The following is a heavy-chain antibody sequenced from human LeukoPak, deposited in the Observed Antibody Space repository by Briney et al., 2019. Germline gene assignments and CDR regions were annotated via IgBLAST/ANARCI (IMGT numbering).Heavy chain of an antibody. Sequence: GASVKVSCKASGYTFTSYGISWVRQAPGQGLEWMGWISAYNGNTNYAQKLQGRVTMTTDTSTSTAYMELRSLRSEDTAVYYCARSRKGTYYDFWSGYSFDYWGQGTLVTVSS. CDR2: ISAYNGNT. D-gene: IGHD3-3*01. V-gene: IGHV1-18*01. CDR3: ARSRKGTYYDFWSGYSFDY. CDR1: GYTFTSYG. J-gene: IGHJ4*02.